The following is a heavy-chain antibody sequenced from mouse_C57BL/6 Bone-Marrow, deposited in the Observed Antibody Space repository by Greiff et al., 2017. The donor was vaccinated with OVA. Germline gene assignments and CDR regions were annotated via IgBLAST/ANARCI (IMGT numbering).Heavy chain of an antibody. J-gene: IGHJ3*01. V-gene: IGHV5-6*01. Sequence: VQLQQSGGDLVKPGGSLKLSCAASGFTFSSYGMSWVRQTPDKRLEWVATISSGGSYTYYPDSVKGRFTISRDNAKNTLYLQMSSLKSEDTAMYYCARGDYDYDWFAYWGQGTLVTVSA. CDR3: ARGDYDYDWFAY. CDR1: GFTFSSYG. CDR2: ISSGGSYT. D-gene: IGHD2-4*01.